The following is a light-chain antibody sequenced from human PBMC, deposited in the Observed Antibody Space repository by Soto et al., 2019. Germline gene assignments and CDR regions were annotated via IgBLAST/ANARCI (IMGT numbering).Light chain of an antibody. CDR2: DVS. Sequence: QSVLTQPASVSGSPGQSITISCTGTSSDVGGYNYVSWYQQHPGKAPKLMIYDVSNRPSGVSNRFSGSKSGNTASLTISGLHAEDEADYYCSSYTSSSTVVFGGEAKLTVL. CDR3: SSYTSSSTVV. V-gene: IGLV2-14*01. J-gene: IGLJ2*01. CDR1: SSDVGGYNY.